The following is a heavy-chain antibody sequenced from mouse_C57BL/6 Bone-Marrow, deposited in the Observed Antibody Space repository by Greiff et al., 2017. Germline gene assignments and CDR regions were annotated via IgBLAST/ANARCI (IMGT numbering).Heavy chain of an antibody. Sequence: DVKLQESGGDLVKPGGSLKLSCAASGFTFSSYGMSWVRQTPDKRLEWVATISSGGSYTYYPDSVKGRFTISRDNAKNTLYLQMSSLKSEDTAMYYCARHGGLRPLDYWGQGTTLTVSS. CDR2: ISSGGSYT. D-gene: IGHD2-4*01. J-gene: IGHJ2*01. CDR3: ARHGGLRPLDY. CDR1: GFTFSSYG. V-gene: IGHV5-6*02.